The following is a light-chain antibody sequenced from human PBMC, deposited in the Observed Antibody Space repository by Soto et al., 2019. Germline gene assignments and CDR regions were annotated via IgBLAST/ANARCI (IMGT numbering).Light chain of an antibody. CDR2: EGS. Sequence: QSALTQPASVSASPGQSITISCTGTSSDVGSSNLVSWYQHHPGKAPKLIIYEGSRRPSGVSGRFSGSKSGNTASLTISGLQADDEADYYCCSFVRSITFSAFGTGTKVTVL. CDR3: CSFVRSITFSA. J-gene: IGLJ1*01. V-gene: IGLV2-23*01. CDR1: SSDVGSSNL.